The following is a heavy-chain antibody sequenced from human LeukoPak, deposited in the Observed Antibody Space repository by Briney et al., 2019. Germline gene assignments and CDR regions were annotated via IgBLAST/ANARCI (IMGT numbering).Heavy chain of an antibody. D-gene: IGHD1-14*01. CDR1: GFTFSSYS. CDR2: ISSSSSYI. V-gene: IGHV3-21*01. CDR3: ARDNPGRLNAFDI. Sequence: GGSLRLSCAASGFTFSSYSMNWVRQAPGKGLEWVSSISSSSSYIYYADSVKGRFTTSRDNAKNSLYLQMNSLRAEDTAVYYCARDNPGRLNAFDIWGQGTMVTVSS. J-gene: IGHJ3*02.